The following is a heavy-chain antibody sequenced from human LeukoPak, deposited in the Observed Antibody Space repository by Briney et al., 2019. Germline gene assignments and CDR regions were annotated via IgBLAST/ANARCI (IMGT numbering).Heavy chain of an antibody. V-gene: IGHV1-69*13. Sequence: ASVKVSCKASGGTFSSYAISWVRQAPGQGLEWMGGIIPIFGTANCAQKFQGRVTITADESTSTAYMELSSLRSEDTAVYYCARGIEMATIRYYFDYWGQGTLVTVSS. J-gene: IGHJ4*02. CDR3: ARGIEMATIRYYFDY. D-gene: IGHD5-24*01. CDR1: GGTFSSYA. CDR2: IIPIFGTA.